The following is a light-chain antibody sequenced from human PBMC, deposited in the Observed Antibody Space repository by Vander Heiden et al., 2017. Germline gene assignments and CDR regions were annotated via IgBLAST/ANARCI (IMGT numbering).Light chain of an antibody. CDR2: EGS. J-gene: IGLJ1*01. CDR3: CSYAGSIPYV. Sequence: QSALTQPAYVSGSSGQSITISCTGTSSDVGNYNLVSWYQQHPGKAPKLMIYEGSKRPSGVSNRFSGSKSGNTASLTISGLQAEDEADYYCCSYAGSIPYVFGTGTKVTVL. CDR1: SSDVGNYNL. V-gene: IGLV2-23*01.